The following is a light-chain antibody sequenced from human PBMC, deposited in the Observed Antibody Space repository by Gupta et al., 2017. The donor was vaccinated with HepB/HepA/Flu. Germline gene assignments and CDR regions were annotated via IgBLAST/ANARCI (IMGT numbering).Light chain of an antibody. V-gene: IGKV3-11*01. CDR2: DAS. CDR1: QSVSSY. J-gene: IGKJ4*01. CDR3: QQRSNWPPLT. Sequence: DIVLTQSPATLSLSPGESATLSCRASQSVSSYLAWYQQKPGQAPRRLIYDASNRATGIPARFSGSGSGTDFTLTISSLEPEDFAVYYCQQRSNWPPLTFGGGTKVEIK.